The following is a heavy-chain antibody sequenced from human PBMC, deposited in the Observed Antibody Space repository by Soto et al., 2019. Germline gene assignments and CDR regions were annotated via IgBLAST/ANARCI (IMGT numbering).Heavy chain of an antibody. J-gene: IGHJ4*02. CDR2: ISGSGGRT. CDR1: GFTFSSYV. Sequence: EVQLLESGGGLVQPGGSLRLSCAASGFTFSSYVMSWVRQAPGQGLEWVSVISGSGGRTYSADSGKGRFTISRDNSKNTLYLQMNSLRAEDTAVYYCAKRGRGAVAYDYWGQGTLVTVSS. CDR3: AKRGRGAVAYDY. D-gene: IGHD3-16*01. V-gene: IGHV3-23*01.